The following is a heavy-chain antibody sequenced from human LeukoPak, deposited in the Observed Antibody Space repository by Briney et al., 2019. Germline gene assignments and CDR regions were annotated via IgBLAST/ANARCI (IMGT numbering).Heavy chain of an antibody. J-gene: IGHJ4*02. V-gene: IGHV4-59*08. Sequence: SETLSLTCTVSGGSISRYYWSWIRQPPGKGQEWIGYFHYSGNTNYNPSLSSRITMSVDTSKNQFSLKLNSVTAADTAVYYCARRAAALDYWGQGTLVTVSS. CDR2: FHYSGNT. D-gene: IGHD6-13*01. CDR3: ARRAAALDY. CDR1: GGSISRYY.